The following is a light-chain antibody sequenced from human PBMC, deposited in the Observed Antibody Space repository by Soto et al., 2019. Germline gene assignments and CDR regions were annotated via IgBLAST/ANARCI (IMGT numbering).Light chain of an antibody. CDR3: QQYNNWPPIT. CDR2: GAS. CDR1: QSVSSN. V-gene: IGKV3-15*01. Sequence: EIVMTQSPATLSESPGERVTLSCRASQSVSSNLAWYQQKPGQAPRLLIYGASTRATGVPARFSGSGSGTDFTLTISSLQSGDFAVYYCQQYNNWPPITFGQGTRLEIK. J-gene: IGKJ5*01.